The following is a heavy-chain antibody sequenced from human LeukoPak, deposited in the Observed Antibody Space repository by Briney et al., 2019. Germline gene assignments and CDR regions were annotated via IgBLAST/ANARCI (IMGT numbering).Heavy chain of an antibody. CDR3: AKKGGYFDWLLGHFDY. Sequence: GGSLRLSCAASGFTFSSYGMHWVRQAPGKGLEWVAVISYDGSNKYYADSVKCRFTISRDNSKNTLYLQMNSLRAEDTAVYYCAKKGGYFDWLLGHFDYWGQGTLVTVSS. CDR2: ISYDGSNK. CDR1: GFTFSSYG. V-gene: IGHV3-30*18. J-gene: IGHJ4*02. D-gene: IGHD3-9*01.